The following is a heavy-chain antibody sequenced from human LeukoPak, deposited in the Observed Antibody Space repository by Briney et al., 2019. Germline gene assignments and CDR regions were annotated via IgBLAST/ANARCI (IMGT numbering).Heavy chain of an antibody. CDR2: INPNSGGT. Sequence: ASVKVSCKASGYTFTGYYMHWVRQAPGQGLEWMGWINPNSGGTNYAQKFQGWVTMTRDTSISTAYMELSRLRSDDTAVNYCARGPGGATSPFDYWGQGTLVTVSS. CDR3: ARGPGGATSPFDY. CDR1: GYTFTGYY. V-gene: IGHV1-2*04. J-gene: IGHJ4*02. D-gene: IGHD5-24*01.